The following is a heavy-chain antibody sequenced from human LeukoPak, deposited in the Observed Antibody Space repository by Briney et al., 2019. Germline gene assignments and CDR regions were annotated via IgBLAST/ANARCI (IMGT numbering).Heavy chain of an antibody. CDR3: AKVNGGYDTYFDY. D-gene: IGHD5-12*01. V-gene: IGHV3-23*01. CDR2: ISGSGGST. CDR1: GFTFSSSA. J-gene: IGHJ4*02. Sequence: GGSLRLSCAASGFTFSSSAMNWVRQAPGKGLEWVSAISGSGGSTYYADSVKGRFTISRDNSKNTLYLQMNSLRAEDTAVYYCAKVNGGYDTYFDYWGQGTLVTVSS.